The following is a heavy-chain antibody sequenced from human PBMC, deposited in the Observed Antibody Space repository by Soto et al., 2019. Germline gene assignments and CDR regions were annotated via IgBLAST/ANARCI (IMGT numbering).Heavy chain of an antibody. D-gene: IGHD3-9*01. CDR2: IVVGSGNT. V-gene: IGHV1-58*01. CDR3: ARGRRARDILTGLYYYYYYMDV. CDR1: GFTFTSSA. Sequence: GASVKVSCKASGFTFTSSAVQWVRQARGQRLEWIGWIVVGSGNTNYAQKFQERVTITRDMSTSTAYMELSSLRSEDTAVYYCARGRRARDILTGLYYYYYYMDVWGKGTTVTVSS. J-gene: IGHJ6*03.